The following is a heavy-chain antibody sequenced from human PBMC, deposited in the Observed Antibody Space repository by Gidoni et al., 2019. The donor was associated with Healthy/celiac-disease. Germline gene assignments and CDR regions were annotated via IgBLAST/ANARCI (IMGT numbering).Heavy chain of an antibody. D-gene: IGHD2-15*01. CDR3: AKGRVGNWFDP. Sequence: QVQLVESGGGVVQPGRPLRLSCASSGFTFSSYGMHWVRQAPGKGLEWVAVISYDGSNKYYADSVKGRFTISRDNSKNTLYLQMNSLRAEDTAVYYCAKGRVGNWFDPWGQGTLVTVSS. J-gene: IGHJ5*02. CDR1: GFTFSSYG. V-gene: IGHV3-30*18. CDR2: ISYDGSNK.